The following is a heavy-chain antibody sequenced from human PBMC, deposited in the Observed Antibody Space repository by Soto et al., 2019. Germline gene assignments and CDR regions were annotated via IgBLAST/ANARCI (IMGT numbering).Heavy chain of an antibody. J-gene: IGHJ4*02. V-gene: IGHV4-4*02. CDR3: ARAVGHYSDRNGYRGGH. Sequence: SETLSLTCAVSGGSVSSSNWWSWVRQPPGKGLEWIGEIYHSGSTNYNPSLKSRVTISVDKSKNQFSLKLSSVTAADTAVYYCARAVGHYSDRNGYRGGHWGQGTLVTVSS. D-gene: IGHD6-25*01. CDR1: GGSVSSSNW. CDR2: IYHSGST.